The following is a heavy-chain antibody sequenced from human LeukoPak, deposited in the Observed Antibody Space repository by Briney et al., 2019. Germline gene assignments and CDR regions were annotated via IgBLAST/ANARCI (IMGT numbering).Heavy chain of an antibody. CDR2: MNPNSGNT. V-gene: IGHV1-8*02. CDR1: GYTFTSYG. D-gene: IGHD5-12*01. CDR3: ARESGVARGFDFIGY. Sequence: ASVKVSCKAPGYTFTSYGINWVRQATGQGLEWMGWMNPNSGNTGYAQNFQGRVTMTRDTSTSTAYMELSSLRSDDTAVYYCARESGVARGFDFIGYWGQGTLVTVSS. J-gene: IGHJ4*02.